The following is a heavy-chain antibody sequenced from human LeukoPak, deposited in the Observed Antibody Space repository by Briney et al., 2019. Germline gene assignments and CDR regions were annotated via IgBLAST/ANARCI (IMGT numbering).Heavy chain of an antibody. CDR1: GDSLNYYY. CDR2: IYSSGDT. V-gene: IGHV4-4*07. Sequence: PSETLSLTCSVSGDSLNYYYWSWIRQPARKGLQWIGRIYSSGDTNNSPSLRSRITMSIDTSKNQFSLKLSSVTAADTAVYYCARGSTYYYDNGGFYVFFDYWGQGLLVTVSS. J-gene: IGHJ4*02. CDR3: ARGSTYYYDNGGFYVFFDY. D-gene: IGHD3-22*01.